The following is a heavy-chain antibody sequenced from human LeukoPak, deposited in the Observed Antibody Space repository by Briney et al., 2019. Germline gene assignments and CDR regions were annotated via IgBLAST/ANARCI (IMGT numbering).Heavy chain of an antibody. J-gene: IGHJ4*02. CDR3: STLTSRGLSDS. D-gene: IGHD1-20*01. CDR2: IKSKADGETI. CDR1: GFPFTNAW. Sequence: GSLLLSCAASGFPFTNAWMNWVRQAPGKGLEWVGRIKSKADGETIDYAAPVKGRFTFSRDDSKNMLYLQMNSLKSEDTAVYYCSTLTSRGLSDSWGQGTLVTVSS. V-gene: IGHV3-15*07.